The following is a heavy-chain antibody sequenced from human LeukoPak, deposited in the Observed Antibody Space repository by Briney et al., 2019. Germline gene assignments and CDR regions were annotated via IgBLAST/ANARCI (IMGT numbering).Heavy chain of an antibody. CDR2: IYYSGST. Sequence: PSETLSLTCTVSGGSISSSSYYWGWIRQPPGKGLEWIGSIYYSGSTYYNPSLKSRVTISVDTSKNQFSLRLSSVTAADTAVYYCARDATTHTIGWYDDAFDIWGHGTMVTVSS. CDR1: GGSISSSSYY. D-gene: IGHD6-19*01. J-gene: IGHJ3*02. V-gene: IGHV4-39*02. CDR3: ARDATTHTIGWYDDAFDI.